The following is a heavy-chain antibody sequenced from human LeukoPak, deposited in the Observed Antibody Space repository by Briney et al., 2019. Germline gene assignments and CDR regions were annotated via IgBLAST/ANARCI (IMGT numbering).Heavy chain of an antibody. J-gene: IGHJ4*02. CDR1: GFTFSSYN. V-gene: IGHV3-21*04. Sequence: GGSLRLSCAASGFTFSSYNMNWVRQAPGKGLEWVSSISSSSSYIYYADSVKGRFTISRDNAKNSLYLQMNSLRAEDTAEYYCSKALGAYSKDFEYWGQGTLVTVSS. CDR2: ISSSSSYI. CDR3: SKALGAYSKDFEY. D-gene: IGHD4-11*01.